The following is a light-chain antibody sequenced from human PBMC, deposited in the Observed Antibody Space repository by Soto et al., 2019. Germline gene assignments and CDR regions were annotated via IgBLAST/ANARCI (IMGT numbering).Light chain of an antibody. J-gene: IGLJ1*01. Sequence: QPVLTQSPSASGTPGQRVTISCSGRSANIGNNFVCWYQQLPRTAPKLLIYSNNQRPSGVPDRFSGSKSGTSASLAISGLRSEDEGDYYCVSWDDSLSGLVFGTGTKLTVL. CDR1: SANIGNNF. V-gene: IGLV1-47*02. CDR3: VSWDDSLSGLV. CDR2: SNN.